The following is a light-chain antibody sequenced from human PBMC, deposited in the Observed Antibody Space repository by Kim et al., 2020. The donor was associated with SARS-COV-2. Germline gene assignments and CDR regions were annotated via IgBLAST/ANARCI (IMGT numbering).Light chain of an antibody. Sequence: EIVMTQSPATLSVSLGDRATLSCRASQSVTSKLAWHQQKPGQAPRLLIYGASTRATGIPARFSGSGSGTEFTLTISSLQSEDFAVYYCQQYNNWPFTFGPGTKVDIK. V-gene: IGKV3-15*01. CDR2: GAS. CDR1: QSVTSK. J-gene: IGKJ3*01. CDR3: QQYNNWPFT.